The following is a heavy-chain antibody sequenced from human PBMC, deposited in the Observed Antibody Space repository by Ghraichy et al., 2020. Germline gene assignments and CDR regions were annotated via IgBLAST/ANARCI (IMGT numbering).Heavy chain of an antibody. CDR1: GFTVSSNY. V-gene: IGHV3-66*01. CDR3: ARDSRFEGYSYGFDY. CDR2: IYSGGST. Sequence: GGSLRLSCAASGFTVSSNYMSWVRQAPGKGLEWVSVIYSGGSTYYADSVKGRFTISRDNSKNTLYLQMNSLRAEDTAVYYCARDSRFEGYSYGFDYWGQGTLVTVSS. J-gene: IGHJ4*02. D-gene: IGHD5-18*01.